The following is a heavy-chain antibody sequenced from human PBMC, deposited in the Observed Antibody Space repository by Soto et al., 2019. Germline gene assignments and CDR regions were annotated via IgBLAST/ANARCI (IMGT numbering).Heavy chain of an antibody. J-gene: IGHJ4*02. D-gene: IGHD6-19*01. CDR2: MYHSGST. CDR3: VRPVPGIAVAGLPYYFDY. Sequence: PSETLSLTCTVSGGSISSSSYYWGWIRQPSGKGLEWIGYMYHSGSTYYNPSLKSRVTISIDRSKNTLYLQMNSLRPEDMAVYYRVRPVPGIAVAGLPYYFDYWGQGTLVTVSS. CDR1: GGSISSSSYY. V-gene: IGHV4-39*07.